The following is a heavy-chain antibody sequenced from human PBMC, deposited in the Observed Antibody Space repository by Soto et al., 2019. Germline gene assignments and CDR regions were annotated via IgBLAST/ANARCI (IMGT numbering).Heavy chain of an antibody. J-gene: IGHJ4*02. Sequence: SETLSLTCTVSGGSISSGGYYWSWIRQHPGKGLEWIGYIYYSGSTYYNPSLKSRVTISVDTSKNQFSLKLSSVTAADTAVYYCARSSGVAAAGPFDYWGQGTLVTVS. CDR1: GGSISSGGYY. V-gene: IGHV4-31*03. CDR2: IYYSGST. CDR3: ARSSGVAAAGPFDY. D-gene: IGHD6-13*01.